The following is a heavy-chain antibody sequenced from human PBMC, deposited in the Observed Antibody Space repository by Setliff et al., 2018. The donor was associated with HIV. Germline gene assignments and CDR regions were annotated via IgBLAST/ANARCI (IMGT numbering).Heavy chain of an antibody. Sequence: ASVKVSCKASGYTFTTYAIHWVRQAPGQRLEWMGWINVGSGKTQYSQEFQGRVTITRDTSATTAYMELSSLTSEDTAVYYCARDGCSGQRCYLFNWFDPWGQGTLVTVSS. J-gene: IGHJ5*02. V-gene: IGHV1-3*01. CDR3: ARDGCSGQRCYLFNWFDP. D-gene: IGHD2-15*01. CDR1: GYTFTTYA. CDR2: INVGSGKT.